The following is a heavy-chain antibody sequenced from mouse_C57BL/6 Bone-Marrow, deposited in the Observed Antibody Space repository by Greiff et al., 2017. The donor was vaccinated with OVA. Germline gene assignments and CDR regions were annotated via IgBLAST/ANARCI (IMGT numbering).Heavy chain of an antibody. D-gene: IGHD1-1*01. CDR2: IDPENGDT. CDR3: TTDYYYGSSYGFAY. J-gene: IGHJ3*01. CDR1: GFNIKDDY. V-gene: IGHV14-4*01. Sequence: VQLQQSGAELVRPGASVKLSCTASGFNIKDDYMPWVKQRPEQGLEWIGWIDPENGDTEYASKFQGKATITADTSSNTAYLQLSSLTSEDTAVYYCTTDYYYGSSYGFAYWGQGTLVTVSA.